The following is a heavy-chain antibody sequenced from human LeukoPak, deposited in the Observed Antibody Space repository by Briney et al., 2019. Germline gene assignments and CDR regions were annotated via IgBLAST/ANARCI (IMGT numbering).Heavy chain of an antibody. CDR3: AKKTIVGATVDAFDI. J-gene: IGHJ3*02. D-gene: IGHD1-26*01. CDR2: IRYDGSNK. V-gene: IGHV3-30*02. CDR1: GLPFSNYG. Sequence: GGSLRLSCAPSGLPFSNYGMHWVRQAPGKGLDWVAPIRYDGSNKYYADSVKGRFTISRDNSKNTLYLQMNSLRAEDTAVYYCAKKTIVGATVDAFDIWGQGTMVTVSS.